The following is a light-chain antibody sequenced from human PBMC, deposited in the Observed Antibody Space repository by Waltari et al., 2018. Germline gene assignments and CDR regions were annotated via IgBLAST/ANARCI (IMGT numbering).Light chain of an antibody. V-gene: IGKV1-5*03. J-gene: IGKJ1*01. CDR2: RSS. CDR1: QGISDW. Sequence: DIQMTQSPSTLSASVGDTVTITCRATQGISDWLAWYQQKPGKAPNLLIDRSSTLERGVPSRFSGRGSGTEFTLTINSLQPDDFATYYCQQYDNYLTFGQGTKVEIK. CDR3: QQYDNYLT.